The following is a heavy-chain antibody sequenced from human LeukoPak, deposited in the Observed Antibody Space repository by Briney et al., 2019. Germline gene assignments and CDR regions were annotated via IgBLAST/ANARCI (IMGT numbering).Heavy chain of an antibody. Sequence: ASVKVSCRASGGTFSSYDISWVRQAPGQGLEWMGIINPSGGSTSYPQKFQGRVTMTRDTSISTAYMDMSSLRSDDTAVYYCARNLWFGESSDAFDMWGQGTMVTVSS. J-gene: IGHJ3*02. V-gene: IGHV1-46*01. CDR2: INPSGGST. CDR3: ARNLWFGESSDAFDM. CDR1: GGTFSSYD. D-gene: IGHD3-10*01.